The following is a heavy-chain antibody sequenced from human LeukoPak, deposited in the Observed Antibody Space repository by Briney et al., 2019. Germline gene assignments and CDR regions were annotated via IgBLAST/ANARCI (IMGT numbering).Heavy chain of an antibody. V-gene: IGHV1-69*05. J-gene: IGHJ4*02. D-gene: IGHD6-13*01. CDR3: ARGLGSSWEYYFDY. Sequence: ASVKVSCEASGGTFSSYAISWVRQAPGQGLEWMGGIIPIFGTANYAQKFQGRVTITRNTSISTAYMELSSLRSEDTAVYYCARGLGSSWEYYFDYWGQGTLVTVSS. CDR2: IIPIFGTA. CDR1: GGTFSSYA.